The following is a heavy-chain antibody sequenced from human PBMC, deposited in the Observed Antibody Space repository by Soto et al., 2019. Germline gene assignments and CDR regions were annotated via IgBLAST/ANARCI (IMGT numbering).Heavy chain of an antibody. Sequence: PGESLKISCQGSGYAFSSYWIAWVRQMPGKGLEWMGIIYPGDSDTRYSPSFQGQVTISADKSISTAYLQWSSLKASDTAMYYCARHGGDCSSTSCYNLPPPHYYYYGMDVWGQGTTVTVSS. CDR3: ARHGGDCSSTSCYNLPPPHYYYYGMDV. CDR1: GYAFSSYW. D-gene: IGHD2-2*02. J-gene: IGHJ6*02. V-gene: IGHV5-51*01. CDR2: IYPGDSDT.